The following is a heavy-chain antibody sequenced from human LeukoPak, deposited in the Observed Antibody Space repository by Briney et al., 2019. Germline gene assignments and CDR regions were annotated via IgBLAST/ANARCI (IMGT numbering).Heavy chain of an antibody. CDR1: GFTFRDFS. V-gene: IGHV3-23*01. CDR3: AKDRLYFGNDFGDY. CDR2: ISNGGDHT. D-gene: IGHD3-9*01. Sequence: GGSLRLSCVASGFTFRDFSMSWVRQAPGKGLEWVSVISNGGDHTYYADSVKGRFAISRGNSKNTLYLQMSSLRTEDTAIYYCAKDRLYFGNDFGDYWGQGTLATVSS. J-gene: IGHJ4*02.